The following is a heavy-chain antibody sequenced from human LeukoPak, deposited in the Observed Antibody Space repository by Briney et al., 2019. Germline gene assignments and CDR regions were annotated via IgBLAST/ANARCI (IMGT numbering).Heavy chain of an antibody. D-gene: IGHD5-18*01. CDR3: VRGYSYGFYFDY. J-gene: IGHJ4*02. V-gene: IGHV1-18*01. CDR2: ISAYNGNT. CDR1: GYTFTNFG. Sequence: ASVKVSCKASGYTFTNFGISWVRQAPGQGLEWMGWISAYNGNTNYAQRLQGRVTMTTDTSTSTAYMELRSLRSDDTAAYYCVRGYSYGFYFDYWGQGSLVTVSS.